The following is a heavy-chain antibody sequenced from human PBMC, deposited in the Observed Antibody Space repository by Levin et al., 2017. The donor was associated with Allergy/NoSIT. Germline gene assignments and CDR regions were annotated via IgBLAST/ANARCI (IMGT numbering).Heavy chain of an antibody. Sequence: AGGSLRLSCAASGFTFSDYYMSWIRQAPGKGLEWVSYISSSGSTIYYADSVKGRFTISRDNAKNSLYLQMNSLRAEDTAVYYCARDRHVATTPGDYYYYGMDVWGQGTTVTVSS. CDR3: ARDRHVATTPGDYYYYGMDV. J-gene: IGHJ6*02. CDR2: ISSSGSTI. V-gene: IGHV3-11*01. D-gene: IGHD5-12*01. CDR1: GFTFSDYY.